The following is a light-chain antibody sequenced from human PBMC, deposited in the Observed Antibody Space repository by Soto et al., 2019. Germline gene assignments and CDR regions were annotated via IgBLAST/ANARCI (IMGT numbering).Light chain of an antibody. CDR2: GAS. Sequence: ETELTQPPGTLSLSPGERATPSARSIQSISSNYLAWYQQKPGHAPRLLMYGASSSATGILDRFSGSESGTDFTLTISRLEPEDFTVYYWQQYGRSPLMLGGRTKVGI. CDR3: QQYGRSPLM. CDR1: QSISSNY. J-gene: IGKJ4*02. V-gene: IGKV3-20*01.